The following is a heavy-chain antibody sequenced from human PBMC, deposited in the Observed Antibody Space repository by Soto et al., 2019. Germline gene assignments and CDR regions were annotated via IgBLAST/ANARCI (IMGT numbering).Heavy chain of an antibody. Sequence: PSETLSLTCAVSGYSISSGYYWGWIRQPPGKGLEWIGSIYHSGSTYYNPSLKSRVTISVDTSKNQFSLKLSSVTAADTAVYYCARGLRYSSSWAATNWFDPWGQGTPVTVSS. CDR1: GYSISSGYY. J-gene: IGHJ5*02. CDR3: ARGLRYSSSWAATNWFDP. D-gene: IGHD6-13*01. V-gene: IGHV4-38-2*01. CDR2: IYHSGST.